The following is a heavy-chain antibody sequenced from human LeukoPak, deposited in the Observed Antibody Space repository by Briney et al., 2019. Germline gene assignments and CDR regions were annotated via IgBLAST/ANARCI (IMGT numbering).Heavy chain of an antibody. CDR1: GYTFTSYY. V-gene: IGHV1-46*01. D-gene: IGHD2-15*01. CDR2: INPSGGST. Sequence: ASVKVSCKSSGYTFTSYYMHWVRQAPGQGLEWMGIINPSGGSTSYAQKSQGRVTMTEDTSTDTAYMELSSLRSEDTAVYYCATRYCSGGSCPNYYYYYMDVWGKGTTVTISS. J-gene: IGHJ6*03. CDR3: ATRYCSGGSCPNYYYYYMDV.